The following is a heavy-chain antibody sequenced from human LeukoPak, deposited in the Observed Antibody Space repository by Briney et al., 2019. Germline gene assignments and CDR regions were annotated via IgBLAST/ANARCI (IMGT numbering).Heavy chain of an antibody. J-gene: IGHJ3*02. CDR2: ISSSSSYI. CDR3: ARAVLAVAEGAFDI. D-gene: IGHD6-19*01. Sequence: PGGSLRLSCAASGFTFSSYAMSWVRQAPGKGLEWVSSISSSSSYIYYADSVKGRFTISRDNAKNSLYLQMNSLRAEDTAVYYCARAVLAVAEGAFDIWGQGTMVTVSS. V-gene: IGHV3-21*01. CDR1: GFTFSSYA.